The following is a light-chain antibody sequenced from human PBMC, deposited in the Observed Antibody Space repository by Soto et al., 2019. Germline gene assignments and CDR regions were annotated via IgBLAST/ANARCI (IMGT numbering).Light chain of an antibody. CDR3: CTYAGSYTIV. V-gene: IGLV2-11*01. Sequence: QSVLTQPRSVSGSPGQSVTISCTGTSSDVGGYNYVSWYQQQSGKAPKLMIYDVSKRPSGVPDRFSGSKSGNTASLTISGLQAEDEADYYCCTYAGSYTIVFGGGTKVTVL. J-gene: IGLJ2*01. CDR1: SSDVGGYNY. CDR2: DVS.